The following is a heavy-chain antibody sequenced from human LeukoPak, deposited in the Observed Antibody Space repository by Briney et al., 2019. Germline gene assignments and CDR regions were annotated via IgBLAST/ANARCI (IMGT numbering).Heavy chain of an antibody. V-gene: IGHV1-18*01. Sequence: ASVTVSCKASGYIFTNYGISWVRQAPGQGLEWMGWIGSYNGETNYAQKFQGRVTMTTDTSTSTVYMELRSLTSDDTAVYYCARDWDPTSKINYFDPWAQGTRVTVSS. D-gene: IGHD1-26*01. CDR3: ARDWDPTSKINYFDP. CDR1: GYIFTNYG. J-gene: IGHJ5*02. CDR2: IGSYNGET.